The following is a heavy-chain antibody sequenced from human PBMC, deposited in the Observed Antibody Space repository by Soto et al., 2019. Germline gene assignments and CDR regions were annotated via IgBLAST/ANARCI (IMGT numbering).Heavy chain of an antibody. J-gene: IGHJ4*02. CDR3: ARHPGYYDILTGYTTYYFDY. Sequence: SETLSLTCTVSGGSISSSSWNWIRQAPWKRLEWIGCIFYTGSTNFNPSLERRAAMALDTSKNQFSLRLSSVTAADTAVYYCARHPGYYDILTGYTTYYFDYWGQGILVT. CDR2: IFYTGST. V-gene: IGHV4-59*08. D-gene: IGHD3-9*01. CDR1: GGSISSSS.